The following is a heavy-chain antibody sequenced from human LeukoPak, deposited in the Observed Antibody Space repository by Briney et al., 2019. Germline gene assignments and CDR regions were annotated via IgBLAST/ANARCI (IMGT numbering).Heavy chain of an antibody. CDR2: ISWNSGSI. J-gene: IGHJ4*02. CDR3: AKDLAGSYFDY. Sequence: LRLSCAASGFTFDDYAMNWVRQAPGKGLEWVSGISWNSGSIGYADSVKGRFTISRDNAKNSLYLQMNSLRAEDTALYYCAKDLAGSYFDYWGQGTLVTVSS. V-gene: IGHV3-9*01. D-gene: IGHD2-15*01. CDR1: GFTFDDYA.